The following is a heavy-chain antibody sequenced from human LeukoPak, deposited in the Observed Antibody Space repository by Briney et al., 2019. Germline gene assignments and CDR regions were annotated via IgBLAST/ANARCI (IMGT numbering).Heavy chain of an antibody. CDR2: ISSDGSNT. CDR3: IRVPY. Sequence: PGGSLRLSCAVSGFTFNKYYMHWVRHAPGKGRVWVPRISSDGSNTNYADSVKGRFTISRDNAKNTLYLQMNSLRAEDTAVYYCIRVPYWGQGALVTVSS. V-gene: IGHV3-74*01. J-gene: IGHJ4*02. CDR1: GFTFNKYY.